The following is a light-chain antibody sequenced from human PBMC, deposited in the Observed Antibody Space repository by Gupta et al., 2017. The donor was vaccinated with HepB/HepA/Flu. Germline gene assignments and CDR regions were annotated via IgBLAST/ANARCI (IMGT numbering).Light chain of an antibody. Sequence: DIQMTQPPSSVSASVGDRVSITCRASQGLSSNLAWYQQKPGKAPKLLIYVASSLESGVPSRFSGSGSGTDFTLTISSLQPEDFAPYYCQQAHTFPLTFGGGTRVEIK. J-gene: IGKJ4*01. CDR1: QGLSSN. V-gene: IGKV1-12*01. CDR3: QQAHTFPLT. CDR2: VAS.